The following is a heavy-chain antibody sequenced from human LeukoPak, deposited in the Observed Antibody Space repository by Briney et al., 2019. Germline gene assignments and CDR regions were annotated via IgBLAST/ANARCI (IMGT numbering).Heavy chain of an antibody. J-gene: IGHJ4*02. V-gene: IGHV4-4*02. Sequence: SETLSLTCAVSGGSISSSNWWNWVRQPPGKGLEWIGEIFHSRATNYNPSLESRVTISIDKSKNQFSLRLSSVTAADTAVYYCARTAGIAVAGSRQYFDYWGQGTLVTVSS. CDR1: GGSISSSNW. D-gene: IGHD6-19*01. CDR3: ARTAGIAVAGSRQYFDY. CDR2: IFHSRAT.